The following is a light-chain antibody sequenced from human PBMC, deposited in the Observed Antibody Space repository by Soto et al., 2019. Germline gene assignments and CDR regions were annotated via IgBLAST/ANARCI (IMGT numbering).Light chain of an antibody. V-gene: IGKV1-9*01. Sequence: DIQLTQSPSFLSASVGDRVTITCRASQSISSWLAWYQHKPGKAPKLLIYAASNLQSGVPSRFSGSGSGTDFTLTISRLEPEDFAVYYCQQFGSSVTFGQGTRLEIK. CDR3: QQFGSSVT. CDR2: AAS. CDR1: QSISSW. J-gene: IGKJ5*01.